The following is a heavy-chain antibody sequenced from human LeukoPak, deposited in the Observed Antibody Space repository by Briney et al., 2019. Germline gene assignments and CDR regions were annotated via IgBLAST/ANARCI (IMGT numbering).Heavy chain of an antibody. Sequence: ASVKVSCKASGYTFTDYYMHWVRQAPGQGLEWMGWINPNSGGTNYAQKFQGRVTMTRDTSISTAYMELSRLRSDDTAVYYCARDPVDSSGYRLDYWGQGTLVTVSS. CDR2: INPNSGGT. J-gene: IGHJ4*02. V-gene: IGHV1-2*02. CDR3: ARDPVDSSGYRLDY. CDR1: GYTFTDYY. D-gene: IGHD3-22*01.